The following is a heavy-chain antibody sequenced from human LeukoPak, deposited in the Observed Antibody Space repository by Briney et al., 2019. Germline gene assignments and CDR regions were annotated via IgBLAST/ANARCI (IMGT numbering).Heavy chain of an antibody. CDR3: ARDSAKDIVVVPAAVNYYYYMDV. J-gene: IGHJ6*03. Sequence: GRSLRLSCAASGFTFSSYGMHWVRQAPGKGLEWVAVIWYDGSNKYYADSVKGRFTISRDNSKNTLYLQMNSLRAEDTAVYYCARDSAKDIVVVPAAVNYYYYMDVWGKGTTVTVSS. V-gene: IGHV3-33*01. CDR2: IWYDGSNK. D-gene: IGHD2-2*01. CDR1: GFTFSSYG.